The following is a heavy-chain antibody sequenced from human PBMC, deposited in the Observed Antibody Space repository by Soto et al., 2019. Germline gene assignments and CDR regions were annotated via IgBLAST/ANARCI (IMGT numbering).Heavy chain of an antibody. D-gene: IGHD3-3*01. Sequence: SETLSLTCTVSGGSISSYYWSWIRQPPGKGLEWIGYIYYSGSTNYNPSLKSRVTISVDSSKNQFSLKLSSATAADTAVYYCAFLSLSYDLWPISATYYSDVWGNWTTVTVSS. V-gene: IGHV4-59*08. CDR1: GGSISSYY. CDR2: IYYSGST. CDR3: AFLSLSYDLWPISATYYSDV. J-gene: IGHJ6*03.